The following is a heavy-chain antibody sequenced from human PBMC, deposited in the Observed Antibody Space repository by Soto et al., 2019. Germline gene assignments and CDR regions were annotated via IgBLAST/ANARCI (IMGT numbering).Heavy chain of an antibody. CDR3: ARGPYYIYYYYYYMDV. J-gene: IGHJ6*03. CDR2: ISAYNGNT. CDR1: GYTFTSYG. V-gene: IGHV1-18*01. Sequence: GASVKVSCKASGYTFTSYGISWVRQAPGQGLEWMGWISAYNGNTNYAQKLQGRVTMTTDTSTSTAYMELRSLRSDDTAVYYCARGPYYIYYYYYYMDVWGQGTTVTVSS. D-gene: IGHD3-10*01.